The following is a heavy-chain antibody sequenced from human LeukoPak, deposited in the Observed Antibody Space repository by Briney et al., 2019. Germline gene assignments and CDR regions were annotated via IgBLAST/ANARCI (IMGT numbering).Heavy chain of an antibody. V-gene: IGHV3-30*18. J-gene: IGHJ6*02. Sequence: PGGSLRLSCAASGFTFSSYGMHWVRQAPGKGLEWVAVISYDGSNKYYADSVKGRFTISRDNSKNTLYLQMNSLRAEDTAVYYCAKDLWELLHLYYGMDVWGQGTTVTVSS. D-gene: IGHD1-26*01. CDR1: GFTFSSYG. CDR3: AKDLWELLHLYYGMDV. CDR2: ISYDGSNK.